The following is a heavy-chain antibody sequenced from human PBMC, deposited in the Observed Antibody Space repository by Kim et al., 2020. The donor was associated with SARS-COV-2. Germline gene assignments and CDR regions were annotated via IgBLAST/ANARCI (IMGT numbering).Heavy chain of an antibody. CDR2: IGTASDT. V-gene: IGHV3-13*01. J-gene: IGHJ4*02. CDR1: GFTFSSYD. CDR3: ARASRYYYDSSGYYYDY. D-gene: IGHD3-22*01. Sequence: GGSLRLSCAASGFTFSSYDMHWVRQATGKGLEWVSAIGTASDTYYPGSVKGRFTISRENAKNSLYLQMNSLRAGDTDVYYCARASRYYYDSSGYYYDYWGRGTLVTVSP.